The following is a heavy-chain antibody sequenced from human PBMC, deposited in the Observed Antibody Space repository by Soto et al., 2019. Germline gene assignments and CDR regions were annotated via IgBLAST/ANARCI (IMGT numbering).Heavy chain of an antibody. CDR2: IIPVFGTA. D-gene: IGHD3-16*02. CDR1: GGTFSSYA. V-gene: IGHV1-69*13. Sequence: SVKVSCKASGGTFSSYAISWVRQAPGEGLEWMGGIIPVFGTANYAQKFQGRVTITADESTSTAYMEVTSLRSDDTAVYYCAKGGDDYVWGSYRFWGQGTLVTVSS. J-gene: IGHJ4*02. CDR3: AKGGDDYVWGSYRF.